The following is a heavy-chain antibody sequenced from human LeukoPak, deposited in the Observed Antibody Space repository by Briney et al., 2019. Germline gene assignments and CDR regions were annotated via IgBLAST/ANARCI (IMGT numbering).Heavy chain of an antibody. CDR1: GYTFTGYY. Sequence: GASVKVSCKASGYTFTGYYIHWVRQAPGQGLEWMGWINPNSGGTNYAQNFQGRVTMTRDTSITTVYMELSRLRSDDTAVYYCAREVPTTVTYFDFWSQGTLVTVSS. CDR3: AREVPTTVTYFDF. CDR2: INPNSGGT. D-gene: IGHD4-17*01. J-gene: IGHJ4*02. V-gene: IGHV1-2*02.